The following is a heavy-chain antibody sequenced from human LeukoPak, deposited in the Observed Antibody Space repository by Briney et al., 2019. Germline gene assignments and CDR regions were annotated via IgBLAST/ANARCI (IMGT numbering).Heavy chain of an antibody. J-gene: IGHJ4*02. CDR1: GFTSSTYA. Sequence: GGSLRLSCAASGFTSSTYAMSWVRQAPGKGLEWVSAISGRGVSTSYADSVRGRFTISRDNSKNTLYLQMNSLRAEDTAVYYCASVTMVRGPHFDYWGQGTLVTVSS. D-gene: IGHD3-10*01. CDR2: ISGRGVST. CDR3: ASVTMVRGPHFDY. V-gene: IGHV3-23*01.